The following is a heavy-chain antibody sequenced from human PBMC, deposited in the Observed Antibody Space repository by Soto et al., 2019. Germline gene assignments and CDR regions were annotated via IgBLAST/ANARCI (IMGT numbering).Heavy chain of an antibody. CDR2: INHSGST. Sequence: LSLTCAVYGGSFSGYYWSWIRQPPGKGLEWIGEINHSGSTNYNPSLKSRVTISVDTSKNQFSLKLSSVTAADTAVYYCARTRVWSGYDYYYYYGMDVWGQGTTLTVSS. CDR1: GGSFSGYY. J-gene: IGHJ6*02. D-gene: IGHD5-12*01. CDR3: ARTRVWSGYDYYYYYGMDV. V-gene: IGHV4-34*01.